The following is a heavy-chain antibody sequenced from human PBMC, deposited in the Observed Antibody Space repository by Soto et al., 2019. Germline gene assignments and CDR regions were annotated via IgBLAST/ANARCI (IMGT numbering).Heavy chain of an antibody. CDR3: ARAAQAFDI. V-gene: IGHV4-30-2*01. CDR2: IYHSGST. J-gene: IGHJ3*02. Sequence: NPSETLSLTCAVSGGSISSGGYSWSWIRQPPGKGLEWIGYIYHSGSTYYNPSLKSRVTISVDRSKNQFSLKLSSVTAADTAVYYCARAAQAFDIWGQGTMVTVSS. CDR1: GGSISSGGYS. D-gene: IGHD6-25*01.